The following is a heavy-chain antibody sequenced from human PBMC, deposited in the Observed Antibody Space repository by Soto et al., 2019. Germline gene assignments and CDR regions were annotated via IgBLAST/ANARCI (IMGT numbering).Heavy chain of an antibody. CDR2: ISSSSSYI. CDR1: GFTFSSYS. J-gene: IGHJ6*03. Sequence: GGSLRLSCAASGFTFSSYSMNWVRQAPGKGLEWVSSISSSSSYIYYADSVKGRFTISRDNAKNSLYLQMNSLRAEDTAVYYCARDIPDAYYDILTGYYQFRSYYYYMDVWGKGTTVTVSS. D-gene: IGHD3-9*01. V-gene: IGHV3-21*01. CDR3: ARDIPDAYYDILTGYYQFRSYYYYMDV.